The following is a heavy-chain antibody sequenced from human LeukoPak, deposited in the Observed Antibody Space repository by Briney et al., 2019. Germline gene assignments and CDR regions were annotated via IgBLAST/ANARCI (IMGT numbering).Heavy chain of an antibody. CDR3: AKGRNYYDFWSGYYPDY. J-gene: IGHJ4*02. V-gene: IGHV3-23*01. D-gene: IGHD3-3*01. CDR1: GFTFSTYA. CDR2: ISGSGDST. Sequence: GGSLRLSCAASGFTFSTYAVNWVRQAPGKGLEWVSTISGSGDSTYYADSVKGRFTISRDNSKNTLYLQMNSLRAEDTAVYYCAKGRNYYDFWSGYYPDYWGQGTLVTVSS.